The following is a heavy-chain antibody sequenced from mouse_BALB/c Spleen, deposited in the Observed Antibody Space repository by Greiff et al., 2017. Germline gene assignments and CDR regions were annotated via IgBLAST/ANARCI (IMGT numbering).Heavy chain of an antibody. D-gene: IGHD1-1*01. J-gene: IGHJ4*01. Sequence: EVQLQQSGPELVKPGASVKMSCKASGYTFTSYVMHWVKQKPGQGLEWIGYINPYNDGTKYNEKFKGKATLTSDKSSSTAYMELSSLTSEDSAVYYCARWVITTVVATPYAMDYWGQGTSVTVSS. V-gene: IGHV1-14*01. CDR3: ARWVITTVVATPYAMDY. CDR2: INPYNDGT. CDR1: GYTFTSYV.